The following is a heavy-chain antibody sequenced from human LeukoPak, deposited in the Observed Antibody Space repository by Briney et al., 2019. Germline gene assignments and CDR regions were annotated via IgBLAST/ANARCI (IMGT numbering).Heavy chain of an antibody. V-gene: IGHV3-21*04. CDR3: IVFGDSNH. J-gene: IGHJ5*02. D-gene: IGHD4-17*01. Sequence: GGSLRLSCAASGFTFSSYSMNWVRQAPGKGLEWVSSISSSSSYIYYADSVKGRFTISRDNARNSLYLQMNSLRVEDTAVYYCIVFGDSNHWGQGTLVTVSS. CDR2: ISSSSSYI. CDR1: GFTFSSYS.